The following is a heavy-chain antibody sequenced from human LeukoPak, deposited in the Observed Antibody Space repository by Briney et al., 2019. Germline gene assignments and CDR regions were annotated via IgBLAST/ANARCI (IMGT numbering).Heavy chain of an antibody. CDR2: ISGSGGST. Sequence: GGSLRLSCAASGFTFSSYGMNWVRQAPGKGLEWVSGISGSGGSTYYADSVKGRFTISRDNSKNTLYLKMNSLRAEDTAVYYCARALTSDTDYYYYYMDVWGKGATVTVSS. CDR3: ARALTSDTDYYYYYMDV. V-gene: IGHV3-23*01. CDR1: GFTFSSYG. J-gene: IGHJ6*03.